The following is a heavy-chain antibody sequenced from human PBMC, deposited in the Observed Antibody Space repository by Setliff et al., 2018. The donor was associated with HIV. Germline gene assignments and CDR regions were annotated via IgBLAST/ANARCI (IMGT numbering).Heavy chain of an antibody. V-gene: IGHV1-2*02. J-gene: IGHJ3*02. D-gene: IGHD3-3*01. Sequence: ASVKVSCKASGYTFTGYYMHWVRQAPGQGLEWMGWINPNTGGTNFAQKFQGRVTMTRDTSISTAYTELSRLRSDDTAVYYCGRDPFWSGYDAFDIWGQGTMVTVSS. CDR2: INPNTGGT. CDR3: GRDPFWSGYDAFDI. CDR1: GYTFTGYY.